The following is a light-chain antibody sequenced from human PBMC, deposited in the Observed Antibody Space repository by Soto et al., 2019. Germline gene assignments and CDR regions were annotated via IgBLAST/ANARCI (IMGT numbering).Light chain of an antibody. V-gene: IGKV3-15*01. Sequence: EIVMTQSPATLSVSPGERATLSCRASQSVSSNLAWYQQKPGQAPRLLIYGASTTATGIPARFSGSGSGTEFTLTISSRQSEDFAVYYCQQYNNWPPAYTFGQGTKLEIK. J-gene: IGKJ2*01. CDR1: QSVSSN. CDR3: QQYNNWPPAYT. CDR2: GAS.